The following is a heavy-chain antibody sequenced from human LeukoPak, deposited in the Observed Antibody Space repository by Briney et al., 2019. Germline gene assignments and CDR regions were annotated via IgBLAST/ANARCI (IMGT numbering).Heavy chain of an antibody. J-gene: IGHJ4*02. CDR2: ISFSGRST. V-gene: IGHV3-23*01. CDR3: AKDREKAVGATIFDH. CDR1: GFTFSDYT. Sequence: GGSLRLSCAVSGFTFSDYTMSWVRQAPGKGLEWVLGISFSGRSTNYADSVKGRFIISRDNSNNTLYLQMNSLRAEDTAVYYCAKDREKAVGATIFDHWGQGTLVTVSS. D-gene: IGHD1-26*01.